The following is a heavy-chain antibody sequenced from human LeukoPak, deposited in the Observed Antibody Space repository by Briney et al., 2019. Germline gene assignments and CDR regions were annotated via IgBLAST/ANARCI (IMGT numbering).Heavy chain of an antibody. V-gene: IGHV3-74*01. Sequence: GSLRLSCAASGFTFSSYWMHWVRQAPGKGLVWVASIISAGTSTGYADSVKGRVTISRDNAKKTLYLQMNSLRVEDTAVYYCARVGSSSGTNYFDYWGQGTLVTVSS. CDR1: GFTFSSYW. J-gene: IGHJ4*02. D-gene: IGHD6-6*01. CDR3: ARVGSSSGTNYFDY. CDR2: IISAGTST.